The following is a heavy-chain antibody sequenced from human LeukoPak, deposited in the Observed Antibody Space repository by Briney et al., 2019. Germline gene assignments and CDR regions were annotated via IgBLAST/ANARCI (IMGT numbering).Heavy chain of an antibody. CDR1: GFTFDDYA. J-gene: IGHJ5*02. CDR3: ARESTYYDILTGYYTFWFDP. V-gene: IGHV3-48*02. D-gene: IGHD3-9*01. CDR2: ISSSSSTI. Sequence: GGSLRLSCAASGFTFDDYAMHWVRQAPGKGLEWVSYISSSSSTIYYADSVKGRFTISRDNAKNSLYLQMNSLRDEDTAVYYCARESTYYDILTGYYTFWFDPWGQGTLVTVSS.